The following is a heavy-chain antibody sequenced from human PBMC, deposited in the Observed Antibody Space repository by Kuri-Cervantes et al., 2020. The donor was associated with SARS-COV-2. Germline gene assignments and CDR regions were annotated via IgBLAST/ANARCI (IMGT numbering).Heavy chain of an antibody. CDR1: GFTFSSYA. J-gene: IGHJ4*02. Sequence: GESLKISCAASGFTFSSYAMHWVRQAPGKGLEWVAVISYDGSNKYYADPVKGRFTISRDNSKNTLYLQMNSLRAEDTAVYYCAKDSASAGFDYWGQGTLVTVSS. CDR3: AKDSASAGFDY. V-gene: IGHV3-30-3*01. CDR2: ISYDGSNK. D-gene: IGHD6-13*01.